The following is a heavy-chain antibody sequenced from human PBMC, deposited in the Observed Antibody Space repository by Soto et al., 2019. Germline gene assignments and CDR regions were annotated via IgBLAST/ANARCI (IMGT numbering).Heavy chain of an antibody. D-gene: IGHD3-10*01. V-gene: IGHV4-59*01. Sequence: ASETLSLTCTVSGDSISRNYWSWIRHPPGKGLEWIAYMNYGGYPKYTSSLKSRVTVTRNTSISTAYMELSSLRSEDTAVYYCARDQGIDVYYYYGMDVWGQGTTVTVSS. CDR1: GDSISRNY. CDR3: ARDQGIDVYYYYGMDV. CDR2: MNYGGYP. J-gene: IGHJ6*02.